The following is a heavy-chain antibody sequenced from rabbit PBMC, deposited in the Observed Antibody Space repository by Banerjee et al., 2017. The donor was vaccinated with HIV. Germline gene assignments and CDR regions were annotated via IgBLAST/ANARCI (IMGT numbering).Heavy chain of an antibody. Sequence: QSLEESGGDLVKPGASLTLTCTASGFSFSAGYYMCWVRQAPGKGLEWIACIGVGNGGTYYASWAKGRFTISKTSSTTVTLQMTSLTAADTATYFCARDSGSSFSSYGMDLWGPGTLVTVS. CDR3: ARDSGSSFSSYGMDL. CDR2: IGVGNGGT. CDR1: GFSFSAGYY. V-gene: IGHV1S40*01. J-gene: IGHJ6*01. D-gene: IGHD8-1*01.